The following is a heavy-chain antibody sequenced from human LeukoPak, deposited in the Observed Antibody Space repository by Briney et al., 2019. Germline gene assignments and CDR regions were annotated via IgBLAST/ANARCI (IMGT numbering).Heavy chain of an antibody. Sequence: GGSLRLSCAASGFTFSSYWMSWVRQAPGKGPEWVANINKDGSEKYYVDSLKGRFTISRDNAENSLYLQMNSLRAEDTAVYYCATYSTSRYKGLEYWGQGTLVTVSS. CDR3: ATYSTSRYKGLEY. CDR2: INKDGSEK. D-gene: IGHD6-13*01. CDR1: GFTFSSYW. J-gene: IGHJ4*02. V-gene: IGHV3-7*03.